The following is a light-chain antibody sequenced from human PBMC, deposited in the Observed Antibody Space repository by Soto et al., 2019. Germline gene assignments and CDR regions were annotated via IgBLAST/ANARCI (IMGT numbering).Light chain of an antibody. CDR3: QQSYSIPVT. V-gene: IGKV1-39*01. CDR1: QGISTY. Sequence: DIPMTQSPSSLSASVGDRVTITCRASQGISTYLNWYQQKAGKAPKLLIYAASILQSGVPSRFSGSGSGTDFTLIISSLQPEDFATYYCQQSYSIPVTFGPGTKVGIK. J-gene: IGKJ3*01. CDR2: AAS.